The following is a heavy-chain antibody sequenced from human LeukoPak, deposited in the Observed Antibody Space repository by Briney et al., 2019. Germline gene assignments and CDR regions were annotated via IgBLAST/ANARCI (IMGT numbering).Heavy chain of an antibody. V-gene: IGHV1-69*13. CDR2: IIPIFGAA. Sequence: ASVKVSCKASGGTFSSYAISWVRQAPGQGLEWMGGIIPIFGAANYAQKSQGRVTITADESTSTAYMELSSLRSEDTAMYYCARDGGLYCTNGVCYTDYWGQGTLVTVSS. CDR3: ARDGGLYCTNGVCYTDY. J-gene: IGHJ4*02. CDR1: GGTFSSYA. D-gene: IGHD2-8*01.